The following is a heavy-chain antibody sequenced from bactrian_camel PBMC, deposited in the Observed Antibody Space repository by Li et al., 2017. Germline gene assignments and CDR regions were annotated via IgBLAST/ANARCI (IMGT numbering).Heavy chain of an antibody. CDR2: LDSDGRI. V-gene: IGHV3S10*01. Sequence: DVQLVESGGGLVQPGGSLRLSCAVSVSSANDYCLGWFRQASGKEREWVGSLDSDGRINYADSVKGRFTISKDNRKNILYLQMNSLTPGDTAMYYCTARYEFGLGACRGVGGLGFWGQGTQVTVSS. CDR1: VSSANDYC. J-gene: IGHJ6*01. CDR3: TARYEFGLGACRGVGGLGF. D-gene: IGHD1*01.